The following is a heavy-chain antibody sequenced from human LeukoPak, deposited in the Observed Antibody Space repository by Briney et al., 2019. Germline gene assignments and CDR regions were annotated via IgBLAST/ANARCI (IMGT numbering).Heavy chain of an antibody. Sequence: SETLSLTCAVYGGSFSGYYWSWIRQPPGKGLEWIGEINHSGSTNYNPSLKSRVTISVDTSKNQLSLKLSSVTAADTAVYYCARAVAGYNWFDPWGQGTLVTVSS. CDR2: INHSGST. CDR3: ARAVAGYNWFDP. V-gene: IGHV4-34*01. J-gene: IGHJ5*02. D-gene: IGHD6-19*01. CDR1: GGSFSGYY.